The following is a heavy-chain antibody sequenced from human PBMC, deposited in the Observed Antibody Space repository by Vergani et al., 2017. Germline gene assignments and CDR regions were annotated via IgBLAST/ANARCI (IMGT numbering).Heavy chain of an antibody. CDR1: SFKLGDYG. D-gene: IGHD5-24*01. CDR2: TWYEGNNN. V-gene: IGHV3-33*01. Sequence: QVQLVESGGGVVQPGRSLRLSCTPSSFKLGDYGMHWVRQAPGRGLEWVSMTWYEGNNNYYADSVKGRFTISKDISKNTLYLQMNSLRGDDTAVYYCARGTRDTPSSLDYWGQGTLGTVSS. CDR3: ARGTRDTPSSLDY. J-gene: IGHJ4*02.